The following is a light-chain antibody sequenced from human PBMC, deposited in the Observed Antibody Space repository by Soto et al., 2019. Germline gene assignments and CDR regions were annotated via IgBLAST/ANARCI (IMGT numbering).Light chain of an antibody. J-gene: IGKJ3*01. CDR3: LQDFNYPRT. Sequence: AIQMTQSPAALCACVLDRVTITCRASQGIKNDLAWYQQKPGKAPQLLIYGASSLHRGVPSRFSGRTSGVDFTLTISSLQPEDFATYYCLQDFNYPRTFGPGTKVDIK. CDR2: GAS. V-gene: IGKV1-6*01. CDR1: QGIKND.